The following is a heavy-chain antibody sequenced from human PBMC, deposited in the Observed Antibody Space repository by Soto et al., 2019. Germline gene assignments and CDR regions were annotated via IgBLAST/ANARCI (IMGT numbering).Heavy chain of an antibody. J-gene: IGHJ4*02. V-gene: IGHV4-34*01. Sequence: SETLSLTCTVSGGSISGYYWSWIRQPPGKGLEWIGEINHSGSTNYNPSLKSRVTISVDTSKNQFSLKLSSVTAADTAVYYCASGRRGVAVAGTVYWGQGTLVTVSS. D-gene: IGHD6-19*01. CDR2: INHSGST. CDR3: ASGRRGVAVAGTVY. CDR1: GGSISGYY.